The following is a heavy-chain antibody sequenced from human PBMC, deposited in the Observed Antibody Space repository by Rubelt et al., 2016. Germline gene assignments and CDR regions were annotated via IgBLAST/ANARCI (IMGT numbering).Heavy chain of an antibody. J-gene: IGHJ3*02. Sequence: KGLEWVAVISYDGSNKYYADSVKGRFTISRDNSKNTLYLQMSTLRAEDTAVYYCAKGIGVGPTPDGFDIWGRGTTVTVSS. D-gene: IGHD1-26*01. CDR3: AKGIGVGPTPDGFDI. CDR2: ISYDGSNK. V-gene: IGHV3-30*18.